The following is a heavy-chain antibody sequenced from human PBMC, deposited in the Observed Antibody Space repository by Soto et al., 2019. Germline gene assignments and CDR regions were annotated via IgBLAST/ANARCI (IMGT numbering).Heavy chain of an antibody. D-gene: IGHD3-3*01. CDR3: ASGPYYDFWSGTIFVDY. CDR1: GGSFSGYY. V-gene: IGHV4-34*01. Sequence: TLSLTCAVYGGSFSGYYWSWIRQPPGKGLERIGEINHSGSANYNPSLKSRVTISVDTSKNQFSLKLSSVTAADTAVYYCASGPYYDFWSGTIFVDYWGQGTLVTVS. J-gene: IGHJ4*02. CDR2: INHSGSA.